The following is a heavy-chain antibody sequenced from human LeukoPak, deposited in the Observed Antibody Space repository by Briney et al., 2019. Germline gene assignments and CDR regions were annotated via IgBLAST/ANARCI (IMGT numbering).Heavy chain of an antibody. CDR3: TIPLAGYYYGMGV. V-gene: IGHV3-73*01. Sequence: GGSLRLSCAASGFTFSGSAIQWVRQASGKGLEWVGHITNKANSYATTHTASVKGRFTISRDDSKNMAYLQMNSLKTEDSAVYYCTIPLAGYYYGMGVWGQGTTVTVSS. CDR2: ITNKANSYAT. CDR1: GFTFSGSA. D-gene: IGHD3-3*02. J-gene: IGHJ6*02.